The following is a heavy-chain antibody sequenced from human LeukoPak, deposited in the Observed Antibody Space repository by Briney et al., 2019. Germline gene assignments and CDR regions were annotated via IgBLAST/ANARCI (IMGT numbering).Heavy chain of an antibody. CDR1: GGSISSYY. CDR2: IYYSGST. D-gene: IGHD1-1*01. V-gene: IGHV4-59*01. J-gene: IGHJ4*02. Sequence: SETLSLTCTVSGGSISSYYWSWIRQPPGKGLEWIGYIYYSGSTNYNPSLKSRVTISVDTSKDQFSLKLSSVTAADTAVYYCARIPYNWNDGYYFDYWGQGTLVTVSS. CDR3: ARIPYNWNDGYYFDY.